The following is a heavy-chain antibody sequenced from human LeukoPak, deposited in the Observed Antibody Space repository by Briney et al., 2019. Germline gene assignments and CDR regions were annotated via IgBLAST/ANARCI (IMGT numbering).Heavy chain of an antibody. J-gene: IGHJ4*02. Sequence: GASVKVSCKASGYTFTSYGISWVRQAPGQGLEWMGWISAYNGNTNYAQKLQGRVTMTTDTSTSTAYMELRSLRSDDTAVYYCARGFNAFDWLPLFDYWGQGTLVTVSS. D-gene: IGHD3-9*01. V-gene: IGHV1-18*01. CDR1: GYTFTSYG. CDR2: ISAYNGNT. CDR3: ARGFNAFDWLPLFDY.